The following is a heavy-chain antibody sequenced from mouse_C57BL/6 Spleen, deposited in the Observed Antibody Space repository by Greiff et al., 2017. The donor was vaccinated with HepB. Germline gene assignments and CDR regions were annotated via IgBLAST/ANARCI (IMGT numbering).Heavy chain of an antibody. CDR1: GYTFTSYG. CDR2: IYPRSGNT. V-gene: IGHV1-81*01. CDR3: ARSTMVTPFAY. Sequence: VHLVESGAELARPGASVKLSCKASGYTFTSYGISWVKQRTGQGLEWIGEIYPRSGNTYYNEKFKGKATLTADKSSSTAYMELRSLTSEDSAVYFCARSTMVTPFAYWGQGTLVTVSA. D-gene: IGHD2-2*01. J-gene: IGHJ3*01.